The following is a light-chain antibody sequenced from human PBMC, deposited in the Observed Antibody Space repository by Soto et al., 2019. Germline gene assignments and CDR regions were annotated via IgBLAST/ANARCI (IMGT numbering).Light chain of an antibody. CDR3: QPYKSFLGT. J-gene: IGKJ1*01. CDR2: KAS. CDR1: QSVSSW. V-gene: IGKV1-5*03. Sequence: DIQMTQSPSTLSASVGDRVTITCRASQSVSSWVAWYQQKPGKAPNLLITKASTLESGVPSRFSGSGTGTEFTLTINSLQPDDFATYYCQPYKSFLGTFGQGTKVQIK.